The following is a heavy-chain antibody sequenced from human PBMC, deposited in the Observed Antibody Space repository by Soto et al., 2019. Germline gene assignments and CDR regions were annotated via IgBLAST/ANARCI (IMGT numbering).Heavy chain of an antibody. D-gene: IGHD2-15*01. CDR2: IYHSGST. J-gene: IGHJ6*02. Sequence: SETLSLTCAVSGGSISSSNWWSWVRQPPGKGLEWIGEIYHSGSTNYNPSLKSRVTISEDKSKNQFSLKLGSVTAADTAVYYCARDRRGSQKYCSGGSCYPGNYYYYGMDVWGQGTTVTVSS. CDR3: ARDRRGSQKYCSGGSCYPGNYYYYGMDV. V-gene: IGHV4-4*02. CDR1: GGSISSSNW.